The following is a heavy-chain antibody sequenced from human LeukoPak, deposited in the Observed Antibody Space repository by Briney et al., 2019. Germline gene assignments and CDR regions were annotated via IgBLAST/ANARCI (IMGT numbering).Heavy chain of an antibody. V-gene: IGHV3-66*01. CDR3: TRKSDSLMLRGGDC. J-gene: IGHJ4*02. CDR1: EFSVSSNY. CDR2: IYSGGTT. Sequence: GGSLRLSCAASEFSVSSNYMTWVRQAPGKGLECVSIIYSGGTTYYADSVRGRFTISRDNSKNTLYLQMDRLRVEDTAVYYCTRKSDSLMLRGGDCWGQGTLVTVSS. D-gene: IGHD3-10*01.